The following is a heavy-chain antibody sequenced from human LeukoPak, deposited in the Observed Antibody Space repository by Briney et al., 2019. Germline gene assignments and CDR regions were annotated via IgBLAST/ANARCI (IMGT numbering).Heavy chain of an antibody. CDR1: GGSISSSSYY. Sequence: SETLSLTCTVSGGSISSSSYYWGWIRQPPGKGLEWIGTIYYSGSTYYNPSLKGRVTISVDTSKNQFSLKLSSVTAADTAVYYCARGRLGGSGSYYNVLDYWGQGTLVTVSS. D-gene: IGHD3-10*01. CDR3: ARGRLGGSGSYYNVLDY. J-gene: IGHJ4*02. V-gene: IGHV4-39*07. CDR2: IYYSGST.